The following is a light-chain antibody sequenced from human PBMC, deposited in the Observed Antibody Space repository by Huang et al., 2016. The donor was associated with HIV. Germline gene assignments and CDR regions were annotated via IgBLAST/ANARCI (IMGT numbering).Light chain of an antibody. CDR2: GAS. CDR1: QSVGIY. J-gene: IGKJ3*01. CDR3: QQYERPPDT. Sequence: EIVLTQSPGTLSLSPGERATLSCRASQSVGIYLAWYQQKPGQAPRRLIYGASRRVTGIPDRFSGGGSGTDFTLSISRLEPEDFAVYYCQQYERPPDTFGPGTKVNIK. V-gene: IGKV3-20*01.